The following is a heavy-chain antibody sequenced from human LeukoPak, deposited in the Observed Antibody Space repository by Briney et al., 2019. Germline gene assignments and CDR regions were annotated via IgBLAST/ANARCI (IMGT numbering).Heavy chain of an antibody. Sequence: GGSLRLSCEASGFTFSSYAMSWVRQAPGKGLEWVSAISGSGGSTYYADSVKGRFTISRDNSKNTLYLQMNSLRAEDTAVYYCAKDLSNGWYLGGDYYYGMDVWGQGTTVTVSS. J-gene: IGHJ6*02. D-gene: IGHD6-19*01. V-gene: IGHV3-23*01. CDR1: GFTFSSYA. CDR2: ISGSGGST. CDR3: AKDLSNGWYLGGDYYYGMDV.